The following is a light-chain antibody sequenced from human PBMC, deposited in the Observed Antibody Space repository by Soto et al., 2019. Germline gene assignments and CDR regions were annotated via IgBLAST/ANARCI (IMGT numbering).Light chain of an antibody. V-gene: IGKV3-15*01. CDR3: QQYNTWLWT. J-gene: IGKJ1*01. CDR2: GPS. Sequence: EVVMTQSPATLSVSPGERVTLSCRASQSINAHLAGYQQQPGQAPRLLIHGPSPRATGIPARFSGSGFGTEFILTISSLQSEDFAVYYCQQYNTWLWTFGQGTKVEIQ. CDR1: QSINAH.